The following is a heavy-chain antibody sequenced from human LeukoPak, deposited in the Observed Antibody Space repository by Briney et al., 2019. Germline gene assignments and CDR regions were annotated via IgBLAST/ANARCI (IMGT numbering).Heavy chain of an antibody. D-gene: IGHD1-7*01. V-gene: IGHV1-18*01. CDR2: ISADNGNT. J-gene: IGHJ5*02. CDR3: ARYDEWNYDRGCFDH. Sequence: ASVKVSCKASGYTFSSYGISWVRQAPGQGLEWMGWISADNGNTDYAQKFQGRVTMTTDTFTSTAYMELSSLRSDDTAIYYCARYDEWNYDRGCFDHWGQGSLVTVSS. CDR1: GYTFSSYG.